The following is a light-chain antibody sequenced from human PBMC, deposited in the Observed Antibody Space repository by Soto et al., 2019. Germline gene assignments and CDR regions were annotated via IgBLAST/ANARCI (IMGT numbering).Light chain of an antibody. CDR1: SSDVGGYNH. CDR3: SSYAASNNFYFV. Sequence: QSVLTQPPSASGSPGQSVTISCTGTSSDVGGYNHVSWYQQYPGRAPKLMIYEVTKRPSGVPDRFSGSKSGNTASLTVSGLQAEDEADYYCSSYAASNNFYFVFGGGTQLTVL. V-gene: IGLV2-8*01. J-gene: IGLJ3*02. CDR2: EVT.